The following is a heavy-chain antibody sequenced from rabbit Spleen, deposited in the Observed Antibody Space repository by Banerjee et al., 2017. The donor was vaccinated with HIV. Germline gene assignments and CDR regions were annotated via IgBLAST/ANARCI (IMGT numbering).Heavy chain of an antibody. J-gene: IGHJ6*01. CDR1: GFSFSAGYY. CDR3: ARDITAGNADFGL. CDR2: IFSGTTGTR. V-gene: IGHV1S40*01. D-gene: IGHD4-2*01. Sequence: QSLEESGGGLVQPEGSLTLTCTASGFSFSAGYYMCWVRQSPGKGLEWIGTIFSGTTGTRDYASWAKGRFTISKTSSTTMTLQMTSLTAADTATYFCARDITAGNADFGLWGPGTLVTVS.